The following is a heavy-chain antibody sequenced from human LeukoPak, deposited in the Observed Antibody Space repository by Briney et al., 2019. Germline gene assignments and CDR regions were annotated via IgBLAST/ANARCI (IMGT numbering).Heavy chain of an antibody. D-gene: IGHD3-22*01. CDR3: AGPVGRYSSGLYYYYFDY. Sequence: GSLRLSCAASGFTFSNYGMHWVRQPPGKGLEWIGEMYLSGTTHSNPSVKSRVTISIDKSKNQFFLNLSSVTAADTAVYYCAGPVGRYSSGLYYYYFDYWGQGTLVTVSS. V-gene: IGHV4-4*02. CDR2: MYLSGTT. CDR1: GFTFSNYG. J-gene: IGHJ4*02.